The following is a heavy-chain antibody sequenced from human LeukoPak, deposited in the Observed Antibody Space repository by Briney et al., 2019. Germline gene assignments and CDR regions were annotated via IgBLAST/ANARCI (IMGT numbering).Heavy chain of an antibody. CDR2: IIPNFGTA. D-gene: IGHD2-21*02. CDR3: ARVKGCGGDCYYFDY. V-gene: IGHV1-69*05. Sequence: SVKVSCKASGGTLSSYGISWVRQAPGQGLEWMGGIIPNFGTANYEQKFQGRVTITTDESTSTAYLELSSLRSEDTAVSYCARVKGCGGDCYYFDYWGQGTLVTVSS. CDR1: GGTLSSYG. J-gene: IGHJ4*02.